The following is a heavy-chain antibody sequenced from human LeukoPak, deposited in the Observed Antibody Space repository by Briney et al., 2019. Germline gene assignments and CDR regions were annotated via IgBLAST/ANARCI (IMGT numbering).Heavy chain of an antibody. CDR3: ARDRGYCSGGSCMHGMDV. D-gene: IGHD2-15*01. J-gene: IGHJ6*04. CDR2: INPNSGGT. CDR1: GYTFTGYY. Sequence: ASVKVSCKASGYTFTGYYMHWVRQAPGQGLECMGWINPNSGGTNYAQKFQGWVAMTRDTSISTAYMELSRLRSDDTAVYYCARDRGYCSGGSCMHGMDVWGKGTTVTVSS. V-gene: IGHV1-2*04.